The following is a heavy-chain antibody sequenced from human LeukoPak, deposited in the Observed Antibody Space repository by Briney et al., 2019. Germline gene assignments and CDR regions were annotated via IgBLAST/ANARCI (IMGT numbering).Heavy chain of an antibody. Sequence: PGGSLRLSYAASGFTFSSYAMSWVRQAPGKGLEWVSAISGSGGSTYYADSVKGRFTISRDNSKNTLYLQMNSLRAEDTAVYYCAKVDYYDSSGSLVDYWGQGTLVTVSS. CDR1: GFTFSSYA. CDR3: AKVDYYDSSGSLVDY. CDR2: ISGSGGST. J-gene: IGHJ4*02. D-gene: IGHD3-22*01. V-gene: IGHV3-23*01.